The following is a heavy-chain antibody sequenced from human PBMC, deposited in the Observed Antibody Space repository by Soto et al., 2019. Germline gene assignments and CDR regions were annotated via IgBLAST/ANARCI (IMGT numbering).Heavy chain of an antibody. J-gene: IGHJ4*02. D-gene: IGHD4-17*01. CDR2: ISAYNGNT. CDR3: ARDSLSDDYGDYLDY. V-gene: IGHV1-18*01. CDR1: GYTFTSYG. Sequence: ASVKVSCKASGYTFTSYGISWVRQAPGQGLEWMGWISAYNGNTNYAQKLQGRVTMTTDTSTSTAYMELRSLRSDDTAVYYCARDSLSDDYGDYLDYWGQGTLVTVSS.